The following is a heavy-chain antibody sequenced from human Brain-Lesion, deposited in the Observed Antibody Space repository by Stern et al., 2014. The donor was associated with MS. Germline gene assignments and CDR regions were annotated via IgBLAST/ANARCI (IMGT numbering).Heavy chain of an antibody. D-gene: IGHD3-22*01. J-gene: IGHJ3*02. CDR2: INPSGGST. CDR3: GREGYYDRKTADAFDI. Sequence: VQLVESGAEVKKPGASVKVSCKASGYTFTSYYMHWVRQAPGQGLEWMGIINPSGGSTSYAQKFQGRVTMTRDTSTSSVYMELSGLRSGAPAVYSGGREGYYDRKTADAFDIWGQGTMVTVSS. V-gene: IGHV1-46*01. CDR1: GYTFTSYY.